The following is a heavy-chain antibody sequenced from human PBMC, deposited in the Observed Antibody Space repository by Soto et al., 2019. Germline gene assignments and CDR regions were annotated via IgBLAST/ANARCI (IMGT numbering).Heavy chain of an antibody. Sequence: ASVKVSCKASGYTFTSYYMHWVRQAPGQGLEWMGIINPSGGSTSYAQKFQGRVTMTRDTSTSTVYMELSSLRSEDTAVYYCASETAIAARPGYYGMDVWGQGTTVTGSS. CDR2: INPSGGST. CDR3: ASETAIAARPGYYGMDV. V-gene: IGHV1-46*01. CDR1: GYTFTSYY. D-gene: IGHD6-6*01. J-gene: IGHJ6*02.